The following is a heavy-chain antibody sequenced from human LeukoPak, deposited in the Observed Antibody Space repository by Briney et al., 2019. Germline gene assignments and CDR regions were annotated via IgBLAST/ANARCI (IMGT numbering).Heavy chain of an antibody. Sequence: SETLSLTCAVYGGSFSGYYWSWIRQPPGKGLEWIGEINHSGSTNYNPSLKSRVTISVDTSKNQFSLKLSSVTAADTAVYYCARMTSNSTRGIAVAGFDYWGQGTLVTVSS. D-gene: IGHD6-19*01. J-gene: IGHJ4*02. CDR3: ARMTSNSTRGIAVAGFDY. CDR1: GGSFSGYY. V-gene: IGHV4-34*01. CDR2: INHSGST.